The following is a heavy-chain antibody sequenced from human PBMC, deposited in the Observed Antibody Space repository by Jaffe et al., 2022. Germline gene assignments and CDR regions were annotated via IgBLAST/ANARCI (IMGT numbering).Heavy chain of an antibody. CDR2: ISYDGSNK. Sequence: QVQLVESGGGVVQPGRSLRLSCAASGFTFSSYGMHWVRQAPGKGLEWVAVISYDGSNKYYADSVKGRFTISRDNSKNTLYLQMNSLRAEDTAVYYCAKRNWFDPWGQGTLVTVSS. CDR1: GFTFSSYG. CDR3: AKRNWFDP. J-gene: IGHJ5*02. V-gene: IGHV3-30*18.